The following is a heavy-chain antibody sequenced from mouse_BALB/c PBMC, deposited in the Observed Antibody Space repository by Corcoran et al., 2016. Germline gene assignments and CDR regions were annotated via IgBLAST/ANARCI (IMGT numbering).Heavy chain of an antibody. CDR3: TREPYAMDY. CDR2: INTYTGEP. Sequence: QIQSAQTVPEMKKPGETVKFYCKASGYTFTNYGMYWVKQAPGKGLKWMGRINTYTGEPTYADDFKGRFAFSMETSASTAYLQINNLKNEDTATYFCTREPYAMDYWGQGTSVTVSS. CDR1: GYTFTNYG. J-gene: IGHJ4*01. V-gene: IGHV9-3-1*01.